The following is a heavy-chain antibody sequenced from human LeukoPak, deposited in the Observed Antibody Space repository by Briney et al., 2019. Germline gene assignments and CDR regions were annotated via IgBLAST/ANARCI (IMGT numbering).Heavy chain of an antibody. CDR1: GGTFSSYA. V-gene: IGHV1-69*01. J-gene: IGHJ3*02. Sequence: SVTVSFKSSGGTFSSYAISWVRQAPGQGLEWMGGIIPIFGTANYAQKFQGRVTITADESTSTAYMELSSLRSEDTAVYYCARLEYYYDSSGSADAFDIWGQGTMVTVSS. CDR3: ARLEYYYDSSGSADAFDI. D-gene: IGHD3-22*01. CDR2: IIPIFGTA.